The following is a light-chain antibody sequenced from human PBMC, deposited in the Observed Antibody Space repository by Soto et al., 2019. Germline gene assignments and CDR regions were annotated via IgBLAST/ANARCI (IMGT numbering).Light chain of an antibody. V-gene: IGKV3-20*01. Sequence: EIVLTQSPGTLSLSPWERATLSCRASQSVSSSYLAWYQQKPGQAPRLLIYGASSRATGIPDRFSGSGSGTDFTLTISRLEPEDFAVYYCQQYGKTFGPGTKVDI. CDR2: GAS. CDR1: QSVSSSY. CDR3: QQYGKT. J-gene: IGKJ3*01.